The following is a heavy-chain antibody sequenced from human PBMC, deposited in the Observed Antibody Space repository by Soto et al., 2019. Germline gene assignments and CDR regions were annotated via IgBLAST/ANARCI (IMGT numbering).Heavy chain of an antibody. V-gene: IGHV3-30*18. CDR1: GFTCSTDG. J-gene: IGHJ4*02. Sequence: QVQLVESGGGVDQPGRSLRLACAASGFTCSTDGMHWVRQAPGTGLEWVAVISYDGSKRYYADSVKGRFTISRDNSKNTLHLQMNSLTPEDTAVYYCAKDRSSCSTFDYWGQGTLVTVSS. CDR3: AKDRSSCSTFDY. D-gene: IGHD2-2*01. CDR2: ISYDGSKR.